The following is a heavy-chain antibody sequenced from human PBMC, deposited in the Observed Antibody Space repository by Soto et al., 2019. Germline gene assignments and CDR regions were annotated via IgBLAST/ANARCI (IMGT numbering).Heavy chain of an antibody. CDR2: VFHTGTT. J-gene: IGHJ4*02. D-gene: IGHD6-19*01. Sequence: QVQLQESGPGLVKPSGTLSLTCAVSGDSVSSPYYWCWVRQPPGKGLEWIGEVFHTGTTSYNPSRRSRVTISTDKSNKQFSLDLSSVTAADTAVYYCARSAGWYAVHSWGPGTPVIVSS. V-gene: IGHV4-4*02. CDR3: ARSAGWYAVHS. CDR1: GDSVSSPYY.